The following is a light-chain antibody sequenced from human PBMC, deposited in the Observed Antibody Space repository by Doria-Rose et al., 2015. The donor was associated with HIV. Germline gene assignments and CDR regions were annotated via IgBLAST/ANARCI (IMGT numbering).Light chain of an antibody. V-gene: IGKV1-39*01. CDR2: ATS. CDR1: QRIDNY. Sequence: DIRVTQSPSSLSASVGDTATITCRASQRIDNYLNWYQHKPGKAPKLLISATSTLQTGVPSRFSGSKSGTDFTLTITSLQPDDLATYYCQQSYMAPQTFGQGTKVEIK. J-gene: IGKJ1*01. CDR3: QQSYMAPQT.